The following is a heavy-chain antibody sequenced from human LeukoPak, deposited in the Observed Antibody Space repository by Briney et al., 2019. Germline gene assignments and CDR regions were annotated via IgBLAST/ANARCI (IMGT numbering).Heavy chain of an antibody. CDR2: INHSGST. CDR1: GGSFSGYY. CDR3: ARTTIFGVVPSFDY. J-gene: IGHJ4*02. Sequence: SETLSLTCAVYGGSFSGYYWSWIRQPPGKGLEWIGEINHSGSTNYNPSLKSRVTMSVDTSKNQFSLKLSSVTAADTAVYYCARTTIFGVVPSFDYWGQGTLVTVSS. D-gene: IGHD3-3*01. V-gene: IGHV4-34*01.